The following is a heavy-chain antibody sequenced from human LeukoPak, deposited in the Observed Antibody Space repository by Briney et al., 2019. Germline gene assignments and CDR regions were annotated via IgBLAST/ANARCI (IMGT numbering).Heavy chain of an antibody. V-gene: IGHV1-69*06. CDR2: IIPIFGTA. J-gene: IGHJ5*02. D-gene: IGHD3-16*02. CDR3: ARGLRDYVWGSYRYVTWFDP. Sequence: SVKVSCKASGGTLSSYAISWVRQAPGQGLEWMGGIIPIFGTANYAQKFQGRVTITADKSTSTAYMELSSLRSEDTAVYYCARGLRDYVWGSYRYVTWFDPWGQGTLVTVSS. CDR1: GGTLSSYA.